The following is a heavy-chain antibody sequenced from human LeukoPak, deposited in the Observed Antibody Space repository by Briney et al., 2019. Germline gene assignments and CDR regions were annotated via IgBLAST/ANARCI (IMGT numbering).Heavy chain of an antibody. Sequence: GGSLRLSCAASGLIFSNYWMSWVRQAPGKGLEWVANIKLDGSTKDYVDSVKGRFTISRDNAKNSLYLQMNSLRAEDTAVYYCAGLNWELMPEGVDYWGQGTLVTVSS. J-gene: IGHJ4*02. V-gene: IGHV3-7*03. CDR1: GLIFSNYW. CDR3: AGLNWELMPEGVDY. D-gene: IGHD1-26*01. CDR2: IKLDGSTK.